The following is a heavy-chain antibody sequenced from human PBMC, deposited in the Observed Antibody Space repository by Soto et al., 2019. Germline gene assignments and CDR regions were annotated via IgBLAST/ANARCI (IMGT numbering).Heavy chain of an antibody. CDR1: GFTFSSYG. V-gene: IGHV3-33*01. D-gene: IGHD1-1*01. J-gene: IGHJ3*02. Sequence: QVQLVESGGGVVQPGRSLRLSCAASGFTFSSYGMHWVRQAPGKGLEWVAVIWYDGSNKYYADSVKGRFTISRDNSKNTLDLQMNSLRAEDTAVYYCASMEMLSADHRDLDIWGQGTMVTVSS. CDR3: ASMEMLSADHRDLDI. CDR2: IWYDGSNK.